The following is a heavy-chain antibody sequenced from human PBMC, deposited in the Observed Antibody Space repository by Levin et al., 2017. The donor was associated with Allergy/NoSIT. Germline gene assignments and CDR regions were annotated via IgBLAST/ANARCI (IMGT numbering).Heavy chain of an antibody. CDR3: TTDPLTYCSSTSCYIEGYYYYMDV. J-gene: IGHJ6*03. Sequence: EKGLEWVGRIKSKTDGGTTDYAAPVKGRFTISRDDSKNTLYLQMNSLKTEDTAVYYCTTDPLTYCSSTSCYIEGYYYYMDVWGKGTTVTVSS. CDR2: IKSKTDGGTT. D-gene: IGHD2-2*02. V-gene: IGHV3-15*01.